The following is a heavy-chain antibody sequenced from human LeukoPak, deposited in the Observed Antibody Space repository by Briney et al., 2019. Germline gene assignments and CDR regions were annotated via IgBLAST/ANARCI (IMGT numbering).Heavy chain of an antibody. CDR3: ARDYCSGGSCYLGAFDI. CDR2: INPNSGGT. V-gene: IGHV1-2*02. J-gene: IGHJ3*02. Sequence: ASVKVSCKASGYTFTGYYMHGVRQAPGQGLEWMGWINPNSGGTNYAQKFQGRVTMTRDTSISTAYVELRRLRCDDTAVYYCARDYCSGGSCYLGAFDIWGQGTMVTVSS. CDR1: GYTFTGYY. D-gene: IGHD2-15*01.